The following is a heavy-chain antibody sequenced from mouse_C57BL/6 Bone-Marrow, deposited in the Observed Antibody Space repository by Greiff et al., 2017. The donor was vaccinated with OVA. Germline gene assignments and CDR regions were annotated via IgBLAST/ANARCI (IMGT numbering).Heavy chain of an antibody. V-gene: IGHV1-42*01. CDR1: GYSFTGYY. Sequence: VQLQQSGPELVKPGASVKISCKASGYSFTGYYMNWVKQSPEKSLEWIGEINPSTGGTTYNQKFKAKATLTVDKSSSTAYMQLKSLTSEDSAVYYCARGGLYYYGSSPFAYWGQGTLVTVSA. CDR2: INPSTGGT. J-gene: IGHJ3*01. D-gene: IGHD1-1*01. CDR3: ARGGLYYYGSSPFAY.